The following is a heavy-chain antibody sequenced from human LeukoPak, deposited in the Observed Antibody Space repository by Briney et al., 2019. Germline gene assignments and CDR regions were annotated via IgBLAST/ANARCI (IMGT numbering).Heavy chain of an antibody. D-gene: IGHD3-22*01. CDR1: GFTVSSNY. CDR2: IYSGGST. J-gene: IGHJ6*03. V-gene: IGHV3-53*01. CDR3: ARDYFDSSGYYYYMDV. Sequence: PGGSLRLSCAASGFTVSSNYMSWVRQAPGKGLEWVSVIYSGGSTYYADSVKGRFTISRDNAKNSLYLQMNSLRAEDTAVYYCARDYFDSSGYYYYMDVWGKGTTVTISS.